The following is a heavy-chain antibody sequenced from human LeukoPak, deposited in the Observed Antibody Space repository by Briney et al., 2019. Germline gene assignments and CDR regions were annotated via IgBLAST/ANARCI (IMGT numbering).Heavy chain of an antibody. V-gene: IGHV3-23*01. J-gene: IGHJ3*02. Sequence: GGSLRLSCAASGFTFSSYAMSWVRQAPGKGLEWVSAISGSGGSTYHADSVKGRFTISRDNSKNTLYLQMNSLRAEDTAVYYCAKGALGYCSSTSCYASGAFDIWGQGTMVTVSS. CDR3: AKGALGYCSSTSCYASGAFDI. CDR2: ISGSGGST. D-gene: IGHD2-2*01. CDR1: GFTFSSYA.